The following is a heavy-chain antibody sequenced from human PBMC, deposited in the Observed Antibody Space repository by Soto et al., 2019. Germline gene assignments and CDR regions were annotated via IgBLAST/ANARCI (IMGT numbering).Heavy chain of an antibody. J-gene: IGHJ3*02. CDR2: ISAYNGNT. CDR1: GYTFTRYG. Sequence: ASVKVSCKASGYTFTRYGISWVRQAPGQGLEWMGWISAYNGNTNYAQKLQGRVTMTTDTSTSTAYMELRSLRSDDTAVCYCARNRIVLRFLEWSTDAFDIWGQGTMVTVSS. CDR3: ARNRIVLRFLEWSTDAFDI. D-gene: IGHD3-3*01. V-gene: IGHV1-18*01.